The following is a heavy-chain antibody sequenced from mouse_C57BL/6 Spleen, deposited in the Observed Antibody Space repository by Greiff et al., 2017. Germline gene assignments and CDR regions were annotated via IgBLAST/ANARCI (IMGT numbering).Heavy chain of an antibody. V-gene: IGHV1-9*01. J-gene: IGHJ2*01. CDR1: GYTFTGYW. CDR3: ARGRRDYYGSSYDFDY. CDR2: IVPGSGST. Sequence: VQLQQSGAELMKPGASVKLSCKATGYTFTGYWIEWVKQRPGHGLEWIGEIVPGSGSTNYNEKFKGKATFTADTSSKTAYMQLSSLTTEDSAIYYCARGRRDYYGSSYDFDYWGQGTTLTVSS. D-gene: IGHD1-1*01.